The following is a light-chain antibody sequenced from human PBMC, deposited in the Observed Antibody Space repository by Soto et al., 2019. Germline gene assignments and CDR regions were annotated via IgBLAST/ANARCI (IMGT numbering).Light chain of an antibody. V-gene: IGKV1-5*03. CDR1: QGIRSW. CDR2: KAS. J-gene: IGKJ4*01. Sequence: DIQMTQSPSTLSASVGDRVTITCRASQGIRSWLAWYQQKPGKAPELLIQKASSLQSGVPSRFSGSGSGTEFILTISSLQPDDFASYYCQQYEAYPLTFGGGTKVEIK. CDR3: QQYEAYPLT.